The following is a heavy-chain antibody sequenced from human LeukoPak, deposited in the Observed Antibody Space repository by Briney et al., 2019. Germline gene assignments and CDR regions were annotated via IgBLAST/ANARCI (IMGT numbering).Heavy chain of an antibody. CDR3: AKDTRRGSGMKDGFEF. Sequence: PGGSLRLSCAASGFTFFDYAMTWVRQAPGKGLEWVLALSGGGDKSFYADSVKGRFTISRDNSKNMLFLQMNSLRAEDTAVYFCAKDTRRGSGMKDGFEFWGHGTMVTVSP. J-gene: IGHJ3*01. CDR2: LSGGGDKS. V-gene: IGHV3-23*01. D-gene: IGHD3-10*01. CDR1: GFTFFDYA.